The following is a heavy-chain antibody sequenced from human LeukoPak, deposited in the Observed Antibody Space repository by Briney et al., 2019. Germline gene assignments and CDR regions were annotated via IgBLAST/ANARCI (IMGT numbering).Heavy chain of an antibody. Sequence: GASVKVSCKASGGTLSSHAFSRGRQGPGQGLEWMGGIIPLFGTANYAQKFQGRVTITADKSTSTAYMELSSLRSEDTAVYYCAGTLTGYCSSTSCIGAFDIWGQGTMVTVSS. CDR2: IIPLFGTA. CDR1: GGTLSSHA. CDR3: AGTLTGYCSSTSCIGAFDI. J-gene: IGHJ3*02. D-gene: IGHD2-2*01. V-gene: IGHV1-69*06.